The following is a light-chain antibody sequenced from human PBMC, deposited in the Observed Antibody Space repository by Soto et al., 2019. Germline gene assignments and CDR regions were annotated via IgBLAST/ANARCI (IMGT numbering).Light chain of an antibody. CDR1: QGISSY. CDR3: QHLDSYST. Sequence: DIPLTQSPSFLSASVGDRVTITCRASQGISSYLAWYQQKPGKAPKLLIYAASTLQSGVPSRFSGSGSGTEFTLTLSSLQPEDLATYYCQHLDSYSTFGQGTRREIK. V-gene: IGKV1-9*01. J-gene: IGKJ5*01. CDR2: AAS.